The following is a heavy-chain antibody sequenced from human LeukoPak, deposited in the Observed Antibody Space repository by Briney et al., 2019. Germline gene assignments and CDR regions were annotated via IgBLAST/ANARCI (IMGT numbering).Heavy chain of an antibody. D-gene: IGHD1-26*01. CDR1: GGSFSGYY. CDR2: INHSGST. Sequence: PSETLSLTCAVYGGSFSGYYWSWIRQPPGKGLEWIGEINHSGSTNYNPSLKSRVTISVDTSKNQFSLELSSVTAADTAVYYCARGVGGSYVQPFDYWGQGTLVTVSS. CDR3: ARGVGGSYVQPFDY. J-gene: IGHJ4*02. V-gene: IGHV4-34*01.